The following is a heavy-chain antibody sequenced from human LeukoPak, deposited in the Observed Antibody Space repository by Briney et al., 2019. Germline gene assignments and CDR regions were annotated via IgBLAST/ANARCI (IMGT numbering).Heavy chain of an antibody. Sequence: SETLSLTCAVSGGSFSGYYWSWIRQPPGKGLEWIGEINHSGSTNYNPSLKSRVTISVDTSKNQFSLKLSSVTAADTAVYYCARRGSSWSRRGFDPWGQGTLVTVSS. V-gene: IGHV4-34*01. CDR3: ARRGSSWSRRGFDP. CDR2: INHSGST. D-gene: IGHD6-13*01. J-gene: IGHJ5*02. CDR1: GGSFSGYY.